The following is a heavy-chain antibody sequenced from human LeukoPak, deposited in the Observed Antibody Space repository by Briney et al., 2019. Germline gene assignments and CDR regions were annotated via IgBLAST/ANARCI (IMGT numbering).Heavy chain of an antibody. CDR3: ARAYQPLGGLSLPDY. J-gene: IGHJ4*02. V-gene: IGHV7-4-1*02. D-gene: IGHD3-16*02. CDR1: GYSFTTYA. Sequence: VASVKVSCKASGYSFTTYAMNWLRQAPGQGLEWMGWINPNTGNPTYAPGFTGRLVFSLDTSVSTAYLQISGLKADDTAVYYCARAYQPLGGLSLPDYWGQGTLVSVSS. CDR2: INPNTGNP.